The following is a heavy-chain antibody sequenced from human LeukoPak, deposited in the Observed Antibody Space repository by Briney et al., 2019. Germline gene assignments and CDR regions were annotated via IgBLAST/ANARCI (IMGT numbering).Heavy chain of an antibody. CDR1: GFTFSSYA. CDR2: ISGSGGST. Sequence: PGGSLRLSCAASGFTFSSYAMSWVRQAPGKGLEWVSAISGSGGSTYYADSVKGRFTISRDNSKNTLYLQMNSLRAEDTAVYYCAKGPKDIVVVPAAIYPDYWAQGTLVTVSS. CDR3: AKGPKDIVVVPAAIYPDY. D-gene: IGHD2-2*01. J-gene: IGHJ4*02. V-gene: IGHV3-23*01.